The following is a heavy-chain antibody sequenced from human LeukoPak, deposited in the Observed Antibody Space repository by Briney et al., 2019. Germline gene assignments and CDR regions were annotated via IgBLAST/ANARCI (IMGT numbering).Heavy chain of an antibody. D-gene: IGHD6-19*01. CDR3: ASPSGIAVAGYYYYYGMDV. CDR2: INPNSGGT. CDR1: GYTFIGYY. Sequence: ASVKVSCKASGYTFIGYYMHWVRQAPGQGLEWMGWINPNSGGTNYAQKFQGRVTMTRDTSISTAYMELSRLRSDDTAVYYCASPSGIAVAGYYYYYGMDVWGQGTTVTVSS. V-gene: IGHV1-2*02. J-gene: IGHJ6*02.